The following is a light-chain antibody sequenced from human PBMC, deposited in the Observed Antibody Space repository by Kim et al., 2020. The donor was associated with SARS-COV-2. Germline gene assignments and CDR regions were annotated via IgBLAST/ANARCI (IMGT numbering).Light chain of an antibody. CDR2: RNN. CDR3: AAWDDSLSGRV. J-gene: IGLJ3*02. CDR1: SSNIGSNY. V-gene: IGLV1-47*01. Sequence: ELTQPPSASGTPGQRVTTSCSGSSSNIGSNYVYWYQQLPGTAPKLLIYRNNQRPSGVPDRFSGSKSGTSASLAISGLRSEDEADYYCAAWDDSLSGRVFGGGTQLTVL.